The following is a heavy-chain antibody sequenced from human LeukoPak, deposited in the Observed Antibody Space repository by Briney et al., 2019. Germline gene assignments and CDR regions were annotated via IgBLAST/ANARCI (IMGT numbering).Heavy chain of an antibody. CDR1: GFTFSSYA. V-gene: IGHV3-30-3*01. Sequence: PGGSLRLSCAASGFTFSSYAMHWVRQAPGKGLEWVAVISYDGSNKYYADSVKGRFTISRDNSKNTLYLQMNSLRAEDTAVYYCAKGGLVVAWYFDLWGRGTLVTVSS. CDR2: ISYDGSNK. CDR3: AKGGLVVAWYFDL. J-gene: IGHJ2*01. D-gene: IGHD3-22*01.